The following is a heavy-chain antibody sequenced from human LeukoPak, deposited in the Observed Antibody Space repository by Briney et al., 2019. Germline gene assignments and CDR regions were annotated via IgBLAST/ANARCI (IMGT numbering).Heavy chain of an antibody. D-gene: IGHD6-6*01. CDR3: ARDGGQYSNPHRYNWFDP. CDR1: GGTFSSYA. V-gene: IGHV1-69*05. Sequence: ASVKVSCKASGGTFSSYAISWVRQAPGHGLEWLGGIIPIFGTADYAQKFQGRVTITTDESTSTAYMELSSLRSEDTAVYYCARDGGQYSNPHRYNWFDPWGQGTLVTVSS. CDR2: IIPIFGTA. J-gene: IGHJ5*02.